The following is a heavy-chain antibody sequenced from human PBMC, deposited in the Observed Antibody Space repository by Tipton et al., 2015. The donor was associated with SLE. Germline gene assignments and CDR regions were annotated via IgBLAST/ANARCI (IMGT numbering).Heavy chain of an antibody. J-gene: IGHJ4*02. CDR3: ARHESDYYGSGSFSPFDY. V-gene: IGHV4-39*01. Sequence: TLSLTCTVSGGSISSSSYYWGWIRQPPGKGLEWIGSFYYRGSTYYNPSLKSRVTISVDTSKNQFSLRLNSVTAADTAVYYCARHESDYYGSGSFSPFDYWGQGTLVTVSS. D-gene: IGHD3-10*01. CDR1: GGSISSSSYY. CDR2: FYYRGST.